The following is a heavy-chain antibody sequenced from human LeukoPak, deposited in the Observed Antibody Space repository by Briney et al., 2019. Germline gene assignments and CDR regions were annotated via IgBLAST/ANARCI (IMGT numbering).Heavy chain of an antibody. V-gene: IGHV3-30*18. CDR2: ISYDGSNK. CDR1: GFTFGSYG. Sequence: GGSLRLSCAASGFTFGSYGMHWVRQAPGKGLEWVAVISYDGSNKYYADSVKGRFTISRDNSKNTLYLQMNSLRAEDTAVYYCAKAPLDCSGGRCYFAPDYWGQGTLVTVSS. CDR3: AKAPLDCSGGRCYFAPDY. J-gene: IGHJ4*02. D-gene: IGHD2-15*01.